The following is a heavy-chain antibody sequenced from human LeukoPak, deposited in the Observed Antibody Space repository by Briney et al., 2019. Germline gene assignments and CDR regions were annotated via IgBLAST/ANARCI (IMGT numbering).Heavy chain of an antibody. CDR3: AKGDTS. Sequence: GGSLRLSCAASGFTLSDYGMHWVRQAPGKGLEWVAFVRYDGSYNYYANSVKGRFTISRDNSKNTLYLQMNSLRTEDTAVYYCAKGDTSWGQGTLVTVSS. CDR1: GFTLSDYG. D-gene: IGHD2-21*02. CDR2: VRYDGSYN. V-gene: IGHV3-30*02. J-gene: IGHJ5*02.